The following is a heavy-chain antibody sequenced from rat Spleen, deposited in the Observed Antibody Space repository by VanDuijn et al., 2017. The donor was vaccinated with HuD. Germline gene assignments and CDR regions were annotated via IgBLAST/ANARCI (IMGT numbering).Heavy chain of an antibody. CDR2: INSEGST. V-gene: IGHV3-3*01. Sequence: EVQLQESGPGLVKPSQSLSLTCSVTVYSITSSYRWSWIRKFPGNKLEWMGYINSEGSTNYNPPLKSQISITRETSKNQFFLQLTSVITEDTATYYCARHNSGYGVMDAWGQGASVTVSS. CDR3: ARHNSGYGVMDA. CDR1: VYSITSSYR. D-gene: IGHD4-3*01. J-gene: IGHJ4*01.